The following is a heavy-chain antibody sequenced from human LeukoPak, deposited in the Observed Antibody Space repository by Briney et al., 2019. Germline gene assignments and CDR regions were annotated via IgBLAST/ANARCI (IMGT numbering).Heavy chain of an antibody. Sequence: SETLSLTCAVYGGSFSGYYWSWIRQPPGKGLEWIGEINHSGSTNYNPSLKSRVTISVDTPKNQFSLKLSSVTAADTAVYYCARGRITMVRGVITGSRWFDPWGQGTLVTVSS. CDR1: GGSFSGYY. D-gene: IGHD3-10*01. V-gene: IGHV4-34*01. J-gene: IGHJ5*02. CDR3: ARGRITMVRGVITGSRWFDP. CDR2: INHSGST.